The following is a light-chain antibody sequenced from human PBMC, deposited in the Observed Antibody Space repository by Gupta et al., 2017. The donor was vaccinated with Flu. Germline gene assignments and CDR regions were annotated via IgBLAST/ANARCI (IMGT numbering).Light chain of an antibody. J-gene: IGKJ1*01. Sequence: DIQMTQSPSALSASVGDRVTITCRASQEIKDELSWYQQKSGKAPKRLIYSASSWPNGVPSRFSGSGSGTDFTLTINSRQPEDFATYYCRQNDHSPWTFGQGTKVEIK. CDR1: QEIKDE. V-gene: IGKV1-17*01. CDR2: SAS. CDR3: RQNDHSPWT.